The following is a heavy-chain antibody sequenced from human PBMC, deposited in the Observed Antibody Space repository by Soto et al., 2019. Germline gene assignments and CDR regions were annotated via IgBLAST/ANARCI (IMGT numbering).Heavy chain of an antibody. J-gene: IGHJ4*02. D-gene: IGHD3-22*01. Sequence: QVQLVESGGGVVQPARSLRLSCAASGFTFSPYGMHWVRQPPGKGLEWVAVISSDGKSEHYADPVKGRFSISRDNSKNTLSLQMNSLRVEDTAVYYCAKTITTYSGDSRGRGALVDYWGQGTLVTVSS. V-gene: IGHV3-30*18. CDR2: ISSDGKSE. CDR1: GFTFSPYG. CDR3: AKTITTYSGDSRGRGALVDY.